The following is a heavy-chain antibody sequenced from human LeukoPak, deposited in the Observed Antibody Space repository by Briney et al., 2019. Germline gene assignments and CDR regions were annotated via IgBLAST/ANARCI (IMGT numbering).Heavy chain of an antibody. CDR1: GFTFSSYG. V-gene: IGHV3-30*18. J-gene: IGHJ6*02. D-gene: IGHD4-17*01. Sequence: GGPLRLSCAASGFTFSSYGMHWVRQAPGKGLEWVAVISYDGSNKYYADSVKGRFTISRDNSKNTLYLQMNSLRAEDTAVYYCAKVRGLRSVRGGYYYGMDVWGQGTTVTVSS. CDR2: ISYDGSNK. CDR3: AKVRGLRSVRGGYYYGMDV.